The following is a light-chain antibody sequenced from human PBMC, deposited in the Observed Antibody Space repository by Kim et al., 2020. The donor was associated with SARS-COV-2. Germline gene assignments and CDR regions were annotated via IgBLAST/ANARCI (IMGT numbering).Light chain of an antibody. CDR1: NIGSKS. CDR2: YDS. Sequence: APGKTARITFGRNNIGSKSVHGYQQKPGQAPVLVIYYDSDRPSGIPERFSVSNSGNTATLTFSRVEAGDEADYYCQVWDSSSDHWVFGGGTQLTVL. CDR3: QVWDSSSDHWV. J-gene: IGLJ3*02. V-gene: IGLV3-21*04.